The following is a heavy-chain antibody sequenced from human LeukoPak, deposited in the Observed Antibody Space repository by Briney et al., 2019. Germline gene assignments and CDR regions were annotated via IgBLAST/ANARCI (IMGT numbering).Heavy chain of an antibody. J-gene: IGHJ4*02. CDR3: ARGVIGRTKFDY. CDR1: GGSFSGYY. CDR2: INHSGST. Sequence: PSETLSLTCAVYGGSFSGYYWSWIRPPPGKGLEWIGEINHSGSTNYNPSLKSRVTISVDTSKSQFSLKLSSVTAADTAVYYCARGVIGRTKFDYWGQGTLVTVSS. V-gene: IGHV4-34*01. D-gene: IGHD3-10*01.